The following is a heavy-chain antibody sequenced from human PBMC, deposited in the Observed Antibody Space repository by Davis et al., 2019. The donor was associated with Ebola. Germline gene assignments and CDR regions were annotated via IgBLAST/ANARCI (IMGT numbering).Heavy chain of an antibody. CDR3: ARPSITGTADAFDI. J-gene: IGHJ3*02. D-gene: IGHD1-20*01. V-gene: IGHV5-51*01. CDR2: IYPGDSDT. CDR1: GSNFITYW. Sequence: GGSLRLSCTGSGSNFITYWIGWVRQMPGKGLEWMGIIYPGDSDTRYSPSFQGQVTISADKSISTAYLQWSSLKASDTAMYYCARPSITGTADAFDIWGQGTMVTVSS.